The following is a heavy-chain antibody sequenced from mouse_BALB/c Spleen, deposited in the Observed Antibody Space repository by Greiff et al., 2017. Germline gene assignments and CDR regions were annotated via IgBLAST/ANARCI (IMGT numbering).Heavy chain of an antibody. CDR2: IYPGSGST. D-gene: IGHD2-14*01. V-gene: IGHV1S22*01. Sequence: LQQPGSELVRPGASVKLSCKASGYTFTSYWMHWVKQRHGQGLEWIGNIYPGSGSTNYDEKFNSKGTLTVDTSSSTAYMHLSSLTSEDSAVYYCTRGGNSDYWGQGTTLTVSS. CDR1: GYTFTSYW. J-gene: IGHJ2*01. CDR3: TRGGNSDY.